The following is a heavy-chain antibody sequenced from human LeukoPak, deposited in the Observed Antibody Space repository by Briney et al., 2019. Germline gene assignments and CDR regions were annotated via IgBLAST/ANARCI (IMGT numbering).Heavy chain of an antibody. J-gene: IGHJ4*02. CDR3: ARSPFANDY. V-gene: IGHV4-34*01. CDR2: INHSGST. Sequence: PSETLSLTCAVYGGSFSGYYWSWIRQPPGKGLEWIGEINHSGSTNYNPSLKSRVTISVDTSKNQFSLKLSSVTAADTAVYYCARSPFANDYWGQGTLVTVSS. D-gene: IGHD3-10*01. CDR1: GGSFSGYY.